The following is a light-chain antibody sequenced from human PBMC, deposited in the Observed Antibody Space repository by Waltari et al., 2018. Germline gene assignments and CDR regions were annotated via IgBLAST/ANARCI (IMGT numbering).Light chain of an antibody. V-gene: IGLV2-8*01. CDR1: SNDVGGYNY. CDR3: SSYLARNNHVI. CDR2: EVI. Sequence: QSALTQPPSASGSPGQSVTISCTGTSNDVGGYNYVSWYQHHPGKAPKLLIYEVIKRPSGVPVRFSGSRSGNTASLTFSGLQADDEADYFCSSYLARNNHVIFGVGTKLTVL. J-gene: IGLJ2*01.